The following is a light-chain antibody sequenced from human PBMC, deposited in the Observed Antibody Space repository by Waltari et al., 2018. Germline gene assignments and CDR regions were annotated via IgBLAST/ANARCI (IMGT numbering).Light chain of an antibody. J-gene: IGKJ3*01. CDR2: GES. V-gene: IGKV3-20*01. CDR3: QQFGGGFT. Sequence: EIVLTQSPVTLSLAPGERATLSCRASQSVSSSYLALYQQKPGQAPRLLIYGESFRATGIPDRFSGSGSGTDFTLTISRLETEDVAVFYCQQFGGGFTFGPGTKVDIK. CDR1: QSVSSSY.